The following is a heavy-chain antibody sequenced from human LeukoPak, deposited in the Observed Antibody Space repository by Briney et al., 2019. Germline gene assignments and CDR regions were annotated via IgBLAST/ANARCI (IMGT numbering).Heavy chain of an antibody. D-gene: IGHD6-13*01. J-gene: IGHJ4*02. V-gene: IGHV3-33*01. CDR1: GFTFSSYG. CDR3: ARGQAEQQLGY. CDR2: IWYDGGNK. Sequence: GGSLRLSCAASGFTFSSYGMHWVRQAPGKGLEWVAVIWYDGGNKYYADSVKGRFTISRDNSKNTLYLQMNSLRAEDTAVYYCARGQAEQQLGYWGQGTLVTVSS.